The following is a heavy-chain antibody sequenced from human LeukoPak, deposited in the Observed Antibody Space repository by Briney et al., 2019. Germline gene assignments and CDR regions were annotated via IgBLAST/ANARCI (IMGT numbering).Heavy chain of an antibody. D-gene: IGHD6-13*01. CDR3: ARDGTAAGLYFDL. CDR1: GFTFTDYW. Sequence: GGSLRLSCEVYGFTFTDYWMNWVRQAPGKGPEWVASIRQDGSEKTYVDSVKGRFTISRDNTKNSLSLQLNGLRAEDTAVYYCARDGTAAGLYFDLWGQGTLVTVSS. CDR2: IRQDGSEK. J-gene: IGHJ4*01. V-gene: IGHV3-7*01.